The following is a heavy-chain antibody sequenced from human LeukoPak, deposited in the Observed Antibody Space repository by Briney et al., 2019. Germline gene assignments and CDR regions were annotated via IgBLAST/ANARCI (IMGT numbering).Heavy chain of an antibody. V-gene: IGHV3-21*01. J-gene: IGHJ4*02. CDR1: GFIFSSHS. CDR2: ISSSSSYI. Sequence: GGSLRLSCVASGFIFSSHSMNWVCQAPGKGLEWVSSISSSSSYIYYADSVKGRFAISRDNAKNSLYLQMNSLRAEDTAVYYCARPQGAAAGPFDYWGQGTLVTVSS. D-gene: IGHD6-13*01. CDR3: ARPQGAAAGPFDY.